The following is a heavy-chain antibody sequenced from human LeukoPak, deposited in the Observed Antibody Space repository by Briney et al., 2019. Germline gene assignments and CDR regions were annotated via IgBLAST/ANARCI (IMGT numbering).Heavy chain of an antibody. CDR2: VDPEDGET. Sequence: ASVKVSCKVSGYTFTDYYMHWLQQAPGKGLEWMGLVDPEDGETIYAEKFQGRVTITADTSTDTAYMELSSLRSEDTAVYYCATAVATTEIDYWGQGTLVTVSS. CDR1: GYTFTDYY. V-gene: IGHV1-69-2*01. J-gene: IGHJ4*02. D-gene: IGHD4-23*01. CDR3: ATAVATTEIDY.